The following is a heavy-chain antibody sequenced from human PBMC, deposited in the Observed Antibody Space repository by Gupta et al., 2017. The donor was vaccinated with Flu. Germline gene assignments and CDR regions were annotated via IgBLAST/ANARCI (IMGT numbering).Heavy chain of an antibody. CDR1: GGSISSYY. V-gene: IGHV4-59*12. J-gene: IGHJ5*02. Sequence: QVQLQESGPGLVKPSETLSLTCTVSGGSISSYYWSWIRQPPGKGLEWIGYIYYSGSTNYNPSLKSRVTISVDTSKNQFSLKLSSVTAADTAVYYCAREGNWFDPWGQGTLVTVSS. CDR3: AREGNWFDP. CDR2: IYYSGST.